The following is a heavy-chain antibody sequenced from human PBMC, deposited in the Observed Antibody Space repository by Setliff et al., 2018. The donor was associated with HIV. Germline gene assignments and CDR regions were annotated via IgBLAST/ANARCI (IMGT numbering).Heavy chain of an antibody. CDR3: ARGIAVAGPYFDY. D-gene: IGHD6-19*01. CDR1: GGSISSYY. J-gene: IGHJ4*02. Sequence: ETLSLTCTVSGGSISSYYWSWIRQPPGKGLEWIRYIYYSGSSKNTPSLKSRVTISVDTPKNEFSLKLSSMTAADTAVYYCARGIAVAGPYFDYWGQGTLVTVSS. CDR2: IYYSGSS. V-gene: IGHV4-59*01.